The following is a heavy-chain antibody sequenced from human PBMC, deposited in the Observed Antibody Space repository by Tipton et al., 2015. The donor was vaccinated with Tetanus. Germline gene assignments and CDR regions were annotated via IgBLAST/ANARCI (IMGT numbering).Heavy chain of an antibody. D-gene: IGHD2-2*01. Sequence: TLSLTCAVYGGSFSGYYWSWIRQPPGKGLEWIGYIYYSGSTNYNPSLKSRVTISVDTSKNQFSLKLSSVTAADTAVYYCARLYCSSTSCSYWYFDLWGRGTLVTVSS. V-gene: IGHV4-59*08. J-gene: IGHJ2*01. CDR1: GGSFSGYY. CDR3: ARLYCSSTSCSYWYFDL. CDR2: IYYSGST.